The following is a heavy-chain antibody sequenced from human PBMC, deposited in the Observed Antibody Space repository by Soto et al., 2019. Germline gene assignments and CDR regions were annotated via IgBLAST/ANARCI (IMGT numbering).Heavy chain of an antibody. CDR2: IIPIFGTA. CDR3: SRVAVGYSSSWQPVKLGYYYYYYGMDV. J-gene: IGHJ6*02. V-gene: IGHV1-69*01. D-gene: IGHD6-13*01. Sequence: HVQLVKSGAEVKKPGSSVKVSCTASGGTFSSYAISWVRQAPGQGLEWMGGIIPIFGTANYAQKFQGRVTRTADESTRTAYMELRSLRSEDPAVYYCSRVAVGYSSSWQPVKLGYYYYYYGMDVWGQGTTVTVSS. CDR1: GGTFSSYA.